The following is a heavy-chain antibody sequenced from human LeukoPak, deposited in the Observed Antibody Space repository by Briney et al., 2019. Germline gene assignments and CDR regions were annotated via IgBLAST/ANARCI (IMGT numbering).Heavy chain of an antibody. CDR3: ARGQRGLGP. J-gene: IGHJ5*02. V-gene: IGHV4-39*07. CDR1: GGSISSGSYY. D-gene: IGHD6-19*01. CDR2: INYSGST. Sequence: SETLSLTCTVSGGSISSGSYYWSWLRQPPGKGLEWIGEINYSGSTNYNPSLKSRVTISIDTSKTQFSLTVSSVTAADTAVYYCARGQRGLGPWGQGTLVTVSS.